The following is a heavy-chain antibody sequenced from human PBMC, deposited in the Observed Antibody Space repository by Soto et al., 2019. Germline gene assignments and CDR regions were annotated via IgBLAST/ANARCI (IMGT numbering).Heavy chain of an antibody. CDR3: TRGLLGMLVASLHSHAFDI. Sequence: GGSLRLSCTASGFTFGDYAMSWFRQAPGKGLEWVGFIRSKAYGGTTEYAASVKGRFTISRDDSKSIAYLQMNSLKTEDTAVYYCTRGLLGMLVASLHSHAFDIWGQGTMVTVSS. J-gene: IGHJ3*02. CDR1: GFTFGDYA. V-gene: IGHV3-49*03. CDR2: IRSKAYGGTT. D-gene: IGHD7-27*01.